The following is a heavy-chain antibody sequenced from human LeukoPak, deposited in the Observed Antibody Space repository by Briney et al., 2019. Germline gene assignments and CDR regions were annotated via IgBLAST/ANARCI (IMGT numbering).Heavy chain of an antibody. J-gene: IGHJ6*03. CDR1: GGTFSSYR. V-gene: IGHV1-69*05. Sequence: ASVKVSCQAYGGTFSSYRITWVRQAPGERLEWMGGIIPPFNTANYEQPFQGRVTITTDESTSTAYMELSSLRFEDTAMYYCARVDRYHYYLDGWGKGTTATVSS. CDR3: ARVDRYHYYLDG. CDR2: IIPPFNTA.